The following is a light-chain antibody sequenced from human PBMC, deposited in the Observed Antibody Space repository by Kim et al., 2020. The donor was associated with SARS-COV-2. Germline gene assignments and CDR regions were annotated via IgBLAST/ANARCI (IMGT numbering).Light chain of an antibody. CDR1: QSIGSN. CDR3: EQYDYWPWT. V-gene: IGKV3-15*01. Sequence: PGERATLSCRAGQSIGSNLAWYQQTTGQPPRLLISGAPTRATGIPARVSGSGSGTEFTLTISSLQSEDFAVYFCEQYDYWPWTFGQGTKVDIK. J-gene: IGKJ1*01. CDR2: GAP.